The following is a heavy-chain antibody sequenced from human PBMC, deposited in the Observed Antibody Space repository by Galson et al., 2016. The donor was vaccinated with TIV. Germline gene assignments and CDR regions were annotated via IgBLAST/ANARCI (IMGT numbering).Heavy chain of an antibody. CDR2: INWNSANI. CDR1: GFIFDDYG. J-gene: IGHJ4*02. CDR3: ARASMGGENNPIDY. D-gene: IGHD1-14*01. V-gene: IGHV3-9*01. Sequence: SLRLSCAVSGFIFDDYGMHWVRQPPGKGLEWVSGINWNSANIVYADSVKGRFTISRDNAKNSLYLQMNSLTTEDTAFYFCARASMGGENNPIDYWGQGILVTVPS.